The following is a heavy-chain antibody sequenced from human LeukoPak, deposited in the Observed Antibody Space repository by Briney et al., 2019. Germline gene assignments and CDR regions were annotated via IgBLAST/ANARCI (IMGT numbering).Heavy chain of an antibody. Sequence: PGGSLRLSCAASGFTFINYAMRWVRQAPGKGLEWVSSISGSGDFTYYADSVEGRFTISRDNYKDTLYLQLNSLSAEDTALYYCAKAYGYFGWFAPWGQGTQVTVSS. CDR2: ISGSGDFT. V-gene: IGHV3-23*01. D-gene: IGHD3-9*01. CDR1: GFTFINYA. J-gene: IGHJ5*02. CDR3: AKAYGYFGWFAP.